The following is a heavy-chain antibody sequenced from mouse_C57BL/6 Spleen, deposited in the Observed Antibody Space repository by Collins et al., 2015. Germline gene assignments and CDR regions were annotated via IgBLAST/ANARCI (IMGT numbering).Heavy chain of an antibody. CDR1: GYTFTDYE. CDR2: IDPETGGT. Sequence: QVQLQQSGAELVRPGASVTLSCKASGYTFTDYEMHWVKQTPVHGLEWIGAIDPETGGTAYNQKFKGKAILTADKSSSTAYMELRSLTSEDSAVYYCTSITTVVEYFDYWGQGTTLTVSS. D-gene: IGHD1-1*01. V-gene: IGHV1-15*01. CDR3: TSITTVVEYFDY. J-gene: IGHJ2*01.